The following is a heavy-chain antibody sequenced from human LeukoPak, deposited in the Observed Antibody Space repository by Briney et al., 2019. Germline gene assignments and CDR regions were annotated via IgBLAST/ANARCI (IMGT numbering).Heavy chain of an antibody. V-gene: IGHV4-34*01. D-gene: IGHD4-17*01. Sequence: SETLSLTCAVYGGSFSGYHWSWIRQPPGKGLEWIGEINHSGSTNYNPSLKSRVTISVDTSKNQFSLKLSSVTAADTAVYYCARSNYGGTYWYFDLWGRGTLVTVSS. CDR1: GGSFSGYH. CDR3: ARSNYGGTYWYFDL. J-gene: IGHJ2*01. CDR2: INHSGST.